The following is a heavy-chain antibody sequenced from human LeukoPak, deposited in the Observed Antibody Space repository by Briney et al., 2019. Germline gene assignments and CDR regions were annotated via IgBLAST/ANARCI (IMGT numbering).Heavy chain of an antibody. CDR2: IYFSGSP. V-gene: IGHV4-39*01. D-gene: IGHD2-21*02. Sequence: SETLSLTCTVSGGSISSNSYYWGWIRQPPGKXXXWIGSIYFSGSPYYNPSLKSRVTMSVDTSKNQFSLKVSSVTAADTAVYYCARWRTAKTAFDYWGQGTLVTVSS. J-gene: IGHJ4*02. CDR3: ARWRTAKTAFDY. CDR1: GGSISSNSYY.